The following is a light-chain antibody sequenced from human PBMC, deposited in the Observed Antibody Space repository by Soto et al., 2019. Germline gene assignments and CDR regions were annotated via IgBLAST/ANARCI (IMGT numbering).Light chain of an antibody. CDR2: GAS. V-gene: IGKV3-15*01. J-gene: IGKJ5*01. CDR1: QNVYTN. CDR3: QQSYTTPIT. Sequence: ETVMTQSPATLSVSPGETATLSCRASQNVYTNLAWYQQKPGQAPRLVLYGASTRATGVPARFSGSGSGTDFTPTISSLQPEDFATYYCQQSYTTPITFGQGTRLEIK.